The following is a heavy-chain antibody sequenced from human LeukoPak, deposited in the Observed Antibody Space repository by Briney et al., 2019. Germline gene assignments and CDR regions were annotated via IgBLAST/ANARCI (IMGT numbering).Heavy chain of an antibody. CDR1: GGSFSGYY. J-gene: IGHJ4*02. CDR2: INHSGGT. V-gene: IGHV4-34*01. Sequence: SSETLSLTCAVYGGSFSGYYWSWIRQPPGKGLEWIGEINHSGGTNYNPSLKSRVTISVDTSKNQFSLKLSSVTAADTAVYYCATMVRGVRGDYFDYWGQGTLVTVSS. D-gene: IGHD3-10*01. CDR3: ATMVRGVRGDYFDY.